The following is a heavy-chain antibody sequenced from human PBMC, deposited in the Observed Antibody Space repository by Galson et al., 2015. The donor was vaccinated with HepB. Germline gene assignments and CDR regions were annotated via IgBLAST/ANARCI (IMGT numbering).Heavy chain of an antibody. CDR2: IYPGDSDT. Sequence: QSGAEVKKPGESLKISCKGSGYSFTSYWIGWVRQMPGKGLGWMGIIYPGDSDTRYSPSFQGQVTISADKSINTAYLQWSSLKASDSAMYYCARQRWYDFWTTYPFAMDVWGQGTTVTASS. V-gene: IGHV5-51*01. CDR3: ARQRWYDFWTTYPFAMDV. CDR1: GYSFTSYW. D-gene: IGHD3-3*01. J-gene: IGHJ6*02.